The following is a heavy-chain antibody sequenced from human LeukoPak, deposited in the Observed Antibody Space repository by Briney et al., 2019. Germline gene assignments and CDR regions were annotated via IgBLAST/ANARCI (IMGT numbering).Heavy chain of an antibody. Sequence: ASVKVCCKASGYTFNKYGISWVRQAPGQGLEWMGWISCYNGDTRYAQKFQGRVTMTKDTSTSTVHLELRSLRSDDTAVYYCARDPSNTSGYYVYHDYWGQGALVTVSS. CDR2: ISCYNGDT. D-gene: IGHD6-19*01. CDR1: GYTFNKYG. J-gene: IGHJ4*02. CDR3: ARDPSNTSGYYVYHDY. V-gene: IGHV1-18*01.